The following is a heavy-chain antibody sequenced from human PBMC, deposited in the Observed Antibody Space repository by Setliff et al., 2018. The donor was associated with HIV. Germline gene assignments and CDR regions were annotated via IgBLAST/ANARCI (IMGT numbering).Heavy chain of an antibody. Sequence: ASVKVSCKGSGYRFMSYGFTWVRQAPGQGLEWVGWTSSFSGATKYSQNLQGRVTMTTDTSTNTAYMELRSLKSDDTAVYYCAREVDGLELDHWGQGTLVTVS. CDR1: GYRFMSYG. J-gene: IGHJ4*02. V-gene: IGHV1-18*01. CDR3: AREVDGLELDH. CDR2: TSSFSGAT.